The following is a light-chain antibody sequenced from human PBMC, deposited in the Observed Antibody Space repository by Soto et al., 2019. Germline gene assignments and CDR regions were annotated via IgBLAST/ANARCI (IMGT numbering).Light chain of an antibody. CDR2: AAS. J-gene: IGKJ1*01. Sequence: IQMAHSPSTPSASVGDRVTITCRASQGISSYLAWYQQKPGKAPKLLIHAASSLESGVPTRFSGSGSGTDFTFTISSLQAEDFATYYCLQDYSYPWTFGQGTKVDI. CDR1: QGISSY. V-gene: IGKV1-6*01. CDR3: LQDYSYPWT.